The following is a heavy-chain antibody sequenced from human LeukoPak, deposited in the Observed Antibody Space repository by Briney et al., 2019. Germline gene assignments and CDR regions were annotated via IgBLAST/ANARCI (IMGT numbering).Heavy chain of an antibody. Sequence: ASVKVSCKASGYTFTSYDINWVRQATGQGLEWMGWINPNSGGTNYAQKFQGRVTMTRDTSISTAYMELSRLRSDDTAVYYCARDHPLMVRGVIIRWFDPWGQGTLVTVSS. D-gene: IGHD3-10*01. CDR3: ARDHPLMVRGVIIRWFDP. V-gene: IGHV1-2*02. CDR2: INPNSGGT. CDR1: GYTFTSYD. J-gene: IGHJ5*02.